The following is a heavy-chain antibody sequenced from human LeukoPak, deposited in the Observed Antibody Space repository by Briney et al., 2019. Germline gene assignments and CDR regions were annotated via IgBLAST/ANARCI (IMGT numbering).Heavy chain of an antibody. V-gene: IGHV4-34*01. Sequence: SETLSLTCAVYGGSFSGYYWSWIRQPPGKGLEWIGEINHSGSTNYNPSLKSRVTISVDTSKYQFSLKLSSVTAADTAVYYCARNALGDIVVVPAAIGNWFDPWGQGTLVTVSS. CDR3: ARNALGDIVVVPAAIGNWFDP. D-gene: IGHD2-2*01. CDR2: INHSGST. CDR1: GGSFSGYY. J-gene: IGHJ5*02.